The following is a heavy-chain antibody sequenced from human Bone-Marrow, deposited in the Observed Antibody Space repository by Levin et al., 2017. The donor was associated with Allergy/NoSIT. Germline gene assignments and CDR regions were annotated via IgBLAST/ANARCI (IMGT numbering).Heavy chain of an antibody. Sequence: ASVKVSCKTSGYTFTAFHVHWVRQAPGQGLEWMGRINPNSGGTDYARKFQGRVNMTRDMSIGTVYLELATLRSDDTAVFFCVRRGGSTWDLDYWGQGTLVTVSS. D-gene: IGHD6-13*01. CDR2: INPNSGGT. CDR3: VRRGGSTWDLDY. V-gene: IGHV1-2*06. J-gene: IGHJ4*02. CDR1: GYTFTAFH.